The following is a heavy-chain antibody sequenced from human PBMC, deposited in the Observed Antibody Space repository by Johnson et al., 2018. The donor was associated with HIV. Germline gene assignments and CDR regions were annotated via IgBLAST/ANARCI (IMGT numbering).Heavy chain of an antibody. CDR2: ISWNSGSI. CDR1: GFTFDDYA. V-gene: IGHV3-9*01. D-gene: IGHD6-13*01. J-gene: IGHJ3*02. Sequence: VQLVESGGDLVQPGRSLRLSCAASGFTFDDYAMHWVRQAPGKGLEWVSGISWNSGSIGYADSVKGRFTISRDNAKNSLYLQMNSLRAEDTAVYYCARDLWAYSTRDDAFDIWGQGTMVTVSS. CDR3: ARDLWAYSTRDDAFDI.